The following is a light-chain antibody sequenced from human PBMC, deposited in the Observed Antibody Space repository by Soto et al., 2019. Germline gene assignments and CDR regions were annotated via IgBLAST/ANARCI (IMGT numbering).Light chain of an antibody. CDR3: SSYAGSNTIYV. Sequence: SVLAQRLSPSGSPGQSVAMCCAGTIRDVGAYNSVSWYQQHPGKAPKLIMYQVNKRPSGVPDRFSGSKSGNTASLTLSGLQAEDEAEYYCSSYAGSNTIYVFGTGTKVTVL. CDR1: IRDVGAYNS. CDR2: QVN. J-gene: IGLJ1*01. V-gene: IGLV2-8*01.